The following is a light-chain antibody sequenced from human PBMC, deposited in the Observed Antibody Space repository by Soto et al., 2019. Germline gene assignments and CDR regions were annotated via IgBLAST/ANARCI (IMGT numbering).Light chain of an antibody. CDR2: EVV. Sequence: QSVLTQPPSASGPPGQSVTISCTGTRNDIGAYEFVSWYQHHPGKAPKLIIYEVVQRPSGVPDRFSGSKSGNTASPTVSGLQAADEADYYCKSYAGSNTYVFGTGTKVTVL. V-gene: IGLV2-8*01. J-gene: IGLJ1*01. CDR1: RNDIGAYEF. CDR3: KSYAGSNTYV.